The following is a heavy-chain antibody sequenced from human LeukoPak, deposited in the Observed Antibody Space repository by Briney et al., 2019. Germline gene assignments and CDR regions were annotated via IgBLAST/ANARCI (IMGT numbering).Heavy chain of an antibody. CDR1: GYSFTSYW. J-gene: IGHJ5*02. Sequence: GESLKISCKGSGYSFTSYWIGWVRQMPGKGLEWVGIIYPGDSDTRYSPSFQGQVTISADKSISTAYLQWSSLKASDTAMYYCARVPYCSSTSCYMNWFDPWGQGTLVTVSS. CDR3: ARVPYCSSTSCYMNWFDP. V-gene: IGHV5-51*01. D-gene: IGHD2-2*01. CDR2: IYPGDSDT.